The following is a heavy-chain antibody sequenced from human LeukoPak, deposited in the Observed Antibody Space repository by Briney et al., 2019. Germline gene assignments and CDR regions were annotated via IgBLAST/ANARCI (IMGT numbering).Heavy chain of an antibody. CDR3: ARGYYDFWSGSGYFDY. CDR2: ISAYNGNT. D-gene: IGHD3-3*01. CDR1: GYTFTSYY. J-gene: IGHJ4*02. Sequence: ASVKVSCKASGYTFTSYYMHWVRQAPGQGLEWMGWISAYNGNTNYAQKLQGRVTMTTDTSTSTAYMELRSLRSDDTAVYYCARGYYDFWSGSGYFDYWGQGTLVTVSS. V-gene: IGHV1-18*04.